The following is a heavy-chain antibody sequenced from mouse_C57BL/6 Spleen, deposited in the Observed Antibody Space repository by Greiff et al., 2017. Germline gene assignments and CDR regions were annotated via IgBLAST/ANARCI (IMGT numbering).Heavy chain of an antibody. CDR3: TRDYDYDGYYAMDY. V-gene: IGHV1-15*01. CDR2: IDPETGGT. J-gene: IGHJ4*01. Sequence: QVQLQQSGAELVRPGASVTLSCKASGYTFTDYEMHWVKQTPVHGLEWIGAIDPETGGTAYNQKFKGKAILTADKSSSTASMELRSLTSKDSAVDDCTRDYDYDGYYAMDYWGQGTSVTVSS. D-gene: IGHD2-4*01. CDR1: GYTFTDYE.